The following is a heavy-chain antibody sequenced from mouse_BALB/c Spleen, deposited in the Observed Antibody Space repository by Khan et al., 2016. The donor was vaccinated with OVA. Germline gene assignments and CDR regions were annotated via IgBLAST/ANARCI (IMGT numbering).Heavy chain of an antibody. J-gene: IGHJ3*01. D-gene: IGHD1-1*01. CDR2: VSTGGGYT. CDR1: GFTFSTYG. Sequence: EVQLQESGGDLVKPGGSLKLSCAASGFTFSTYGMSWVRQTPDKRLEWVATVSTGGGYTYYPDSVKGRFTISRDNAKNTLYLQMSELKSEDTAMFYCTRLAYYYHSEGFAYWGQGTLVTVSA. CDR3: TRLAYYYHSEGFAY. V-gene: IGHV5-6*01.